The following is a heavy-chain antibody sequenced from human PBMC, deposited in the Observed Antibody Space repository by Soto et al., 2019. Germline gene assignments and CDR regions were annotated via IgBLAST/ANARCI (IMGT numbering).Heavy chain of an antibody. Sequence: ASVKVSCKASGYTFTGYYMHWVRQAPGQGLEWMGWINPNSGGTNYAQKFQGWVTMTRDTSISTAYMELSRLRSDDTAVYYCASDRDGYNWSDAFDIWGQRTMVTVAS. V-gene: IGHV1-2*04. CDR1: GYTFTGYY. D-gene: IGHD5-12*01. CDR3: ASDRDGYNWSDAFDI. J-gene: IGHJ3*02. CDR2: INPNSGGT.